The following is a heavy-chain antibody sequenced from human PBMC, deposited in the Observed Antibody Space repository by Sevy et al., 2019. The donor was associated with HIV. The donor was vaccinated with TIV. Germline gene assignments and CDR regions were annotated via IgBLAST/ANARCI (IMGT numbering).Heavy chain of an antibody. CDR1: GFTFSSYS. D-gene: IGHD6-19*01. J-gene: IGHJ4*02. CDR3: ARDPRIAVAGTEFNDY. CDR2: ISSSSSYI. Sequence: GGSLRLSCAASGFTFSSYSMNWVRQAPGKGLEWVSSISSSSSYIYYADSVKGRFTISRDNAKNSLYLQMNSLRAEDTAVYYCARDPRIAVAGTEFNDYWGQGTLVTVSS. V-gene: IGHV3-21*01.